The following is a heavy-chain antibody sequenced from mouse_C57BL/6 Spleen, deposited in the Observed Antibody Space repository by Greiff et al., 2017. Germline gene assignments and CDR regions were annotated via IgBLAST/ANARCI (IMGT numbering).Heavy chain of an antibody. D-gene: IGHD2-12*01. CDR3: TFYYSAYDYAMDY. J-gene: IGHJ4*01. V-gene: IGHV14-4*01. CDR1: GFNIKDDY. Sequence: VQLKESGAELVRPGASVKLSCTASGFNIKDDYMHWVKQRPEQGLEWIGWIDPENGDTEYASKFQGKATITADTSSNTAYLQLSSLPTEDTAVYYCTFYYSAYDYAMDYWGQGTSVTVSS. CDR2: IDPENGDT.